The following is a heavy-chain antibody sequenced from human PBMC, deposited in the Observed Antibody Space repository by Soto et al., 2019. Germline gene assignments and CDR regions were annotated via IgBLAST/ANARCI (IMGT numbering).Heavy chain of an antibody. V-gene: IGHV5-51*01. D-gene: IGHD3-22*01. CDR3: ARDLGYYDSSGYFDY. CDR2: IYPGDSDT. J-gene: IGHJ4*02. Sequence: PGESLKISCKGSGYSFTSYWIGWVRQMPGKGLEWMGIIYPGDSDTRYSPSFQGQVTISADKSISTAYLQWSSLRAEDTAVYYCARDLGYYDSSGYFDYWGQGTLVTVSS. CDR1: GYSFTSYW.